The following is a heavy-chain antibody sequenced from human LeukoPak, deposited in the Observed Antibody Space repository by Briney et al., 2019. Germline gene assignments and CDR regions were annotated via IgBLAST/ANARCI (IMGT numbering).Heavy chain of an antibody. CDR1: EFTFSSYG. CDR3: AKDRLGALYYYDSSGYYRFDY. D-gene: IGHD3-22*01. V-gene: IGHV3-30*18. CDR2: ISYDGSNQ. Sequence: GGSLRLSCAASEFTFSSYGMHWVRQAPGKGLEWVAVISYDGSNQYYANTVKGRFTISRDNSKNTLYLQMNSLRAEDTAVYYCAKDRLGALYYYDSSGYYRFDYWGQGTLVTVSS. J-gene: IGHJ4*01.